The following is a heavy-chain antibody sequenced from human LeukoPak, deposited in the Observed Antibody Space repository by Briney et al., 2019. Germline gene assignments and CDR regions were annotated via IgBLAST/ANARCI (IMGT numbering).Heavy chain of an antibody. D-gene: IGHD5-18*01. CDR3: ARLRIQLWSSHYYYGMDV. CDR1: GGSFSGYY. Sequence: SETLSLTCAVYGGSFSGYYWSWIRQPPGKGLEWIGEINHSGSTNYNPSLKSRVTISVDTSKNQFSVKLSSVTAADTAVYYCARLRIQLWSSHYYYGMDVWGQGTTVSVSS. J-gene: IGHJ6*02. V-gene: IGHV4-34*01. CDR2: INHSGST.